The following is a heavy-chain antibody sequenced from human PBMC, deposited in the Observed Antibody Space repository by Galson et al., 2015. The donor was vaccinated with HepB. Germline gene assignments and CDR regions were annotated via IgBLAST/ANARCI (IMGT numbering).Heavy chain of an antibody. CDR1: GFTFSSSV. Sequence: LRLSCAASGFTFSSSVMNWVRQAPGKGLEWVSTISGSADSTNYVDSVKGRFTISRDNSKNTLFLQMNSLKAEDTAVYYCAKRRAVKAYDFWSTYVRARGTAHFYALDVWGQGTTVTVSS. V-gene: IGHV3-23*01. CDR2: ISGSADST. J-gene: IGHJ6*02. CDR3: AKRRAVKAYDFWSTYVRARGTAHFYALDV. D-gene: IGHD3-3*01.